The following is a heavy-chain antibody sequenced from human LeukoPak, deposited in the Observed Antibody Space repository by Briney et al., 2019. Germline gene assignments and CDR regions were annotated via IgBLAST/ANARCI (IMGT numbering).Heavy chain of an antibody. CDR3: ARLRLYYYYMDV. CDR2: IYYSGST. J-gene: IGHJ6*03. V-gene: IGHV4-59*12. Sequence: TSETLPLTCTVSGGSISSYYWSWIRQPPGKGLEWIGYIYYSGSTSYNPSLRSRVTISVDTSKNQFSLKMNSVTAADTAVYYCARLRLYYYYMDVWGKGTTVTVSS. D-gene: IGHD3-3*01. CDR1: GGSISSYY.